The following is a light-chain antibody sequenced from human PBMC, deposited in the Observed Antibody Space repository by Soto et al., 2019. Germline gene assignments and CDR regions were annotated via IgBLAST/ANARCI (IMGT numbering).Light chain of an antibody. Sequence: EIVLTQSPATLSLSPGERATLSCRASQSVSKYLAWYQQKPGQAPRLLIHDASNRATGIPARFSGSGSGTDYTLTNSSREPEDFGVYYCQQRSNWPQSTFGGGTKVEIK. V-gene: IGKV3-11*01. CDR2: DAS. CDR3: QQRSNWPQST. J-gene: IGKJ4*02. CDR1: QSVSKY.